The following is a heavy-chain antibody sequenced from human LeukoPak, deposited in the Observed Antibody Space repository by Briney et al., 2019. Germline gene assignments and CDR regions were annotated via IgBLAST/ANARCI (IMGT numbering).Heavy chain of an antibody. D-gene: IGHD6-19*01. V-gene: IGHV3-23*01. CDR2: ISGAGSGT. CDR3: AKLGHVSGFYEDSAY. Sequence: GGSLRLSCAASGMTQLDFNNDAMGWVRQAPGKGLEWVSTISGAGSGTYYADSVRGRLTISRDNSRHTLYLQLNSLTSEDTAVYYCAKLGHVSGFYEDSAYWGHGTLVTVSS. J-gene: IGHJ4*01. CDR1: GMTQLDFNNDA.